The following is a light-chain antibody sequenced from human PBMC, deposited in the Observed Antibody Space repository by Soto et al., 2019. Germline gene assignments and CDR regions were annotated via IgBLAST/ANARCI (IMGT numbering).Light chain of an antibody. J-gene: IGLJ1*01. CDR1: SSDVGSYDL. V-gene: IGLV2-23*02. Sequence: QSALTQPASVSGSPGQSITISCTGTSSDVGSYDLVSWYQHHPGKAPKLMIYEVSKRPSGVSNRFSGSKSDNTASLTISGLQAEDDADYYCCSFAGSSTDVFGTGTKLTVL. CDR2: EVS. CDR3: CSFAGSSTDV.